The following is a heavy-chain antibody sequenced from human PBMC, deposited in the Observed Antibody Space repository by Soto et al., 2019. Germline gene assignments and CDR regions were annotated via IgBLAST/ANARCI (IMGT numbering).Heavy chain of an antibody. V-gene: IGHV1-18*01. CDR2: ISTYNGDT. Sequence: ASVKVSCKASGYSFTTSGITWVRQAPGQGLEWMGWISTYNGDTNYAQKLQDRVTLTTDTSTSTAYMELRSLRSDDTAVYYCARRLYGDYDYWGQGTLVTVSS. J-gene: IGHJ4*02. CDR1: GYSFTTSG. D-gene: IGHD4-17*01. CDR3: ARRLYGDYDY.